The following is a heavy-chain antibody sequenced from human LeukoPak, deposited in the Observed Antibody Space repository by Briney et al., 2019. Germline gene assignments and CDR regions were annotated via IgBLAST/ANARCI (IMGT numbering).Heavy chain of an antibody. CDR3: ARGRRIVATAPLSY. Sequence: SETLSLTCAVYGGSFSGYYWSWNRQPPGKGLEWIGEINHSGSTNYNPSLKSRVTISVDTSKNQFSLKLSSVTAADTAVYYCARGRRIVATAPLSYWGQGTLVTVSS. CDR2: INHSGST. CDR1: GGSFSGYY. V-gene: IGHV4-34*01. J-gene: IGHJ4*02. D-gene: IGHD5-12*01.